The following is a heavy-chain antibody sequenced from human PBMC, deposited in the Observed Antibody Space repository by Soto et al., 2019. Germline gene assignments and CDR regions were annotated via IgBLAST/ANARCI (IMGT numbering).Heavy chain of an antibody. V-gene: IGHV3-74*01. Sequence: EVQLVESGGGLVQPGGSLRLSCAASGFTFSSNWMHWVRQAPGKGLVWASRINNDGSSTSYADSVKGRLTISRDNAKNTLYLQVNSLRDEDTAVYYCASGGVAGSGTYYNDYWGRGTLVTVSS. D-gene: IGHD3-10*01. CDR1: GFTFSSNW. J-gene: IGHJ4*02. CDR2: INNDGSST. CDR3: ASGGVAGSGTYYNDY.